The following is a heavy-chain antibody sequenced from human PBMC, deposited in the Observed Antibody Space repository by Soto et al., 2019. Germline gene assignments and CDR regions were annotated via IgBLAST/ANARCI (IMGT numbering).Heavy chain of an antibody. Sequence: GASVKVSCKASGYTFTSYGISWVRQAPGQGLEWMGWISAYNGNTNYAQKLQGRVTMTTDTSTSTAYMELRSLRSEDTAVYYCARTLGARFGELWDYYYYGMDVWGQGTTVTVSS. CDR3: ARTLGARFGELWDYYYYGMDV. D-gene: IGHD3-10*01. J-gene: IGHJ6*02. V-gene: IGHV1-18*01. CDR1: GYTFTSYG. CDR2: ISAYNGNT.